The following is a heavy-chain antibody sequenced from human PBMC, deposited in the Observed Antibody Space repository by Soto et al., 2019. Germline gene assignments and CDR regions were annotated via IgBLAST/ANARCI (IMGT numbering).Heavy chain of an antibody. CDR2: IVPTGGST. Sequence: QVQLVQSGAEVKKPGASVKVSCKTSGYNFTTYYIHWVRQAPGQGLEWMGMIVPTGGSTTYTQRLQGRVTMTSDTTTSTVFMEQSSLKSDNTAVYYCARAPRRATTDDHWGQGTLVIVAS. CDR3: ARAPRRATTDDH. CDR1: GYNFTTYY. V-gene: IGHV1-46*04. J-gene: IGHJ4*02.